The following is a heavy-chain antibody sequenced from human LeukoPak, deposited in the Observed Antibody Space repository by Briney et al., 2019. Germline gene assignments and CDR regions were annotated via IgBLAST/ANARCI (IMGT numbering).Heavy chain of an antibody. CDR2: IYYSGST. Sequence: SETLSPTCTVSGGSISSSSYYWGWIRQPPGKGLEWIGSIYYSGSTYYNPSLKSRVTISVDTSKNQFSLKLSSVTAADTAVYYCARDSSTSQYYYYYYYMDVWGKGTTVTVSS. CDR3: ARDSSTSQYYYYYYYMDV. CDR1: GGSISSSSYY. J-gene: IGHJ6*03. D-gene: IGHD2-2*01. V-gene: IGHV4-39*02.